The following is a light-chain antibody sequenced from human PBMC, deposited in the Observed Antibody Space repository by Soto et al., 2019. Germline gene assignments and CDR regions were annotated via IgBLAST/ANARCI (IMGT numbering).Light chain of an antibody. CDR3: QQYNNWPPAFT. J-gene: IGKJ3*01. CDR2: GAS. V-gene: IGKV3-15*01. Sequence: EIVMTQSPGTLSVSPGERATLSCRASQSISSNLAWYQQKPGQAPRLLIYGASTRATGIPARFSGSGSGTDFTLTISSLQSEDFAVYYCQQYNNWPPAFTFGPGTKVDIK. CDR1: QSISSN.